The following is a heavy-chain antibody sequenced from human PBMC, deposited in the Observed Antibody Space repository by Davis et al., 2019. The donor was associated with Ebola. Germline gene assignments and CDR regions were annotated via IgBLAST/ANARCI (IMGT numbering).Heavy chain of an antibody. CDR3: ARLHSASSSSDP. J-gene: IGHJ5*02. CDR1: ADTFASFD. CDR2: MNPNSGNT. D-gene: IGHD1-26*01. V-gene: IGHV1-8*01. Sequence: AASVKVFCNAAADTFASFDINWVRQATGQGVEWMGWMNPNSGNTGHAQKFQGRVTMTRNTSINTAYMELSSLTSEDPAVYYCARLHSASSSSDPWGNGTLVTVS.